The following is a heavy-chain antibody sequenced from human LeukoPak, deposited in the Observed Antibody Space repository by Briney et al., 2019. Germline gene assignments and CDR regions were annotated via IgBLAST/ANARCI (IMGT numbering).Heavy chain of an antibody. Sequence: SETLSLTCAVYGGSFSGYYWSWIRQPPGKGLEWIGEINHSGSTNYNPSLKSRVTISVDTSKNQFSLKLSSVTAADTAVYYCARVPRDVGDYFDYWGQGTLVTVSS. V-gene: IGHV4-34*01. CDR1: GGSFSGYY. CDR3: ARVPRDVGDYFDY. CDR2: INHSGST. D-gene: IGHD3-10*01. J-gene: IGHJ4*02.